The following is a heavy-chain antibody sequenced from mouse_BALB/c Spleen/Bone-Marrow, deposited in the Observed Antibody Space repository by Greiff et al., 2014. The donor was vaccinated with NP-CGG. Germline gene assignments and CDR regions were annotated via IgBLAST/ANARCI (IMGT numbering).Heavy chain of an antibody. J-gene: IGHJ2*01. CDR2: IYPGDGDT. CDR1: GYAFSSYW. CDR3: ARVRNWADY. Sequence: QVQLQQSGAELVRPGSSVKISRKASGYAFSSYWMNWVKQRPGQGLEWIGQIYPGDGDTNYNGKFKGKATLTADKSSSTAYMQLSGLTSEDSAVYFCARVRNWADYWGQGTTLTVSS. D-gene: IGHD4-1*01. V-gene: IGHV1-80*01.